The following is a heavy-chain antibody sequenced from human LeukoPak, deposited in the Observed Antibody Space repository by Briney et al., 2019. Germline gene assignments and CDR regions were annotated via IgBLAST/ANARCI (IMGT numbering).Heavy chain of an antibody. CDR2: IYYSGST. CDR1: GGSTSSGDYY. V-gene: IGHV4-30-4*01. J-gene: IGHJ6*02. Sequence: SETLSLTCTVSGGSTSSGDYYWSWIRQPPGKGLEWIGYIYYSGSTYYNPSLKSRVTISVDTSKNQFSLKLSSVTAADTAVYYCARDPGPDSSGYYAPYYYYGMDVWGQGTTVTVSS. D-gene: IGHD3-22*01. CDR3: ARDPGPDSSGYYAPYYYYGMDV.